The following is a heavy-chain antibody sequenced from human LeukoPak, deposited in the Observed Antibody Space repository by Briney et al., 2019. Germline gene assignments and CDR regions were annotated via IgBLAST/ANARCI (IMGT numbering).Heavy chain of an antibody. J-gene: IGHJ6*03. CDR3: ARRRGYYYYMDV. CDR2: IYHSGST. D-gene: IGHD3-10*01. CDR1: GYSISSGYY. V-gene: IGHV4-38-2*02. Sequence: SETLSLTCTVSGYSISSGYYWGWIRQPPGKGLEWIGSIYHSGSTYYNPSLKSRVTISVDTSKNQFSLKLSSVTAADTAVYYCARRRGYYYYMDVWGKGTTVTVSS.